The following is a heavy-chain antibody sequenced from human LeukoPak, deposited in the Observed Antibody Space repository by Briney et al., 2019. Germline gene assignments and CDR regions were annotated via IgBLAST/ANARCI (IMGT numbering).Heavy chain of an antibody. V-gene: IGHV3-30-3*01. CDR1: GFTFSSYA. D-gene: IGHD1-26*01. CDR2: ISYDGSNK. CDR3: ARDGSGSYDAFDI. Sequence: PGRSLRLSCAASGFTFSSYAMHWVRQAPGKGLEWVAIISYDGSNKYYADSVKGRFTISRDNSKNTLYLQMNSLRAEDTAVYYCARDGSGSYDAFDIWGQGTMVTVSS. J-gene: IGHJ3*02.